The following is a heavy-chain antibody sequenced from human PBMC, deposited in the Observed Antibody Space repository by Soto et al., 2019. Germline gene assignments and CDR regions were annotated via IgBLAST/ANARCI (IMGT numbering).Heavy chain of an antibody. CDR3: ATSTGSH. CDR2: VYWDDDK. D-gene: IGHD6-19*01. J-gene: IGHJ4*02. Sequence: ITLKESGPPLVKPTQTLTLTCSFSGFSLTANGVGVGWVRQPPGLALEWLAMVYWDDDKHYSASLRSRLYITKDTPKSQVVVKITNMDPVAPGAYDCATSTGSHWGQGALVTVSS. V-gene: IGHV2-5*02. CDR1: GFSLTANGVG.